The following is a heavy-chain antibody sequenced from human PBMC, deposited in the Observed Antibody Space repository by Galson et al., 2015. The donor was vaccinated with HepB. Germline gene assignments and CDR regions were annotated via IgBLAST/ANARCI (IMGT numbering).Heavy chain of an antibody. D-gene: IGHD3-22*01. CDR3: ARGYDRKSGFDY. Sequence: SVKVSCKASGGTFSSYTISWVRQAPGQGLEWMGRIIPILGIANYAQKFQGRVTITADKSTSTAYMELSSLRSEDTAVYYCARGYDRKSGFDYWGQGTLVTVSS. V-gene: IGHV1-69*02. J-gene: IGHJ4*02. CDR2: IIPILGIA. CDR1: GGTFSSYT.